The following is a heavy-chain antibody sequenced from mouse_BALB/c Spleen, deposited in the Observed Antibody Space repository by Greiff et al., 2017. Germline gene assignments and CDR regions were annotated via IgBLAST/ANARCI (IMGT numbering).Heavy chain of an antibody. CDR2: IWRGGST. V-gene: IGHV2-5-1*01. Sequence: QVQLKQSGPSLVQPSQSLSITCTVSGFSLTSYGVHWVRQSPGKGLEWLGVIWRGGSTDYNAAFMSRLSITKDNSKSQVFFKMNSLQADDTAIYYCAKGGGLRRDAMDYWGQGTSVTVSS. J-gene: IGHJ4*01. CDR1: GFSLTSYG. CDR3: AKGGGLRRDAMDY. D-gene: IGHD2-4*01.